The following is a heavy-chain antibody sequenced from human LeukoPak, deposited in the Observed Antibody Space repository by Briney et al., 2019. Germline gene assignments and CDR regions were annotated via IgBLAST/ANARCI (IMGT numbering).Heavy chain of an antibody. D-gene: IGHD1-26*01. Sequence: SETLSLTCTVSSYSISSDYYWGWIRQPPGKGLEWIGSIYHSGSTYYNPSLKSRVTISVDTSKDQFSLKLSSVTAADTAVYFCARVGIDSGSFADFDYWGQGTLVTVSS. J-gene: IGHJ4*02. CDR2: IYHSGST. CDR3: ARVGIDSGSFADFDY. V-gene: IGHV4-38-2*02. CDR1: SYSISSDYY.